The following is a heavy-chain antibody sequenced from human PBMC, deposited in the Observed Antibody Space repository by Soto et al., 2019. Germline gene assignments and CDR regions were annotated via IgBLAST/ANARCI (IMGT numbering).Heavy chain of an antibody. CDR3: ARLLFSGGSWFDP. Sequence: ASVKVSCKASGYTFTSFGISWVRQAPGQGLEWMGWINIHKGNANYAQKVQGRVTMTTDTSTSTAYMELMNMRSDDTAVYYCARLLFSGGSWFDPWGQGTLVTVSS. CDR1: GYTFTSFG. J-gene: IGHJ5*02. CDR2: INIHKGNA. V-gene: IGHV1-18*01. D-gene: IGHD3-16*01.